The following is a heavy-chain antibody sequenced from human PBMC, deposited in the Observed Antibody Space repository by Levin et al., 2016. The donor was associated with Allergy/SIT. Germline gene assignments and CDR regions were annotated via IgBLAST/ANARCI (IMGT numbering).Heavy chain of an antibody. CDR2: VNPGGEGS. D-gene: IGHD5-24*01. J-gene: IGHJ6*02. Sequence: ASVKVSCKASGYIFGNFRMHWVRQVPGQGLEWMGKVNPGGEGSTYAEGFRGRVTMTRDTSTSTVHMELSSLRSEDTAVYYCAREIRWLQPLDVWGQGTTVTVSS. V-gene: IGHV1-46*01. CDR3: AREIRWLQPLDV. CDR1: GYIFGNFR.